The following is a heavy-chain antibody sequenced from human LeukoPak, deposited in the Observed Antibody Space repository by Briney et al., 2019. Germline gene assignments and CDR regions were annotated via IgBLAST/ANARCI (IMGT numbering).Heavy chain of an antibody. CDR3: ARGRYGISAAMDV. D-gene: IGHD4-17*01. CDR2: IYSGGST. J-gene: IGHJ6*02. Sequence: GGSLSLSRAASGLTVSSNYMRAVRQAPGKGLERVLVIYSGGSTNYADPVMGRYTISRDNSQKTLYPQIYNLRAPDTGLCYCARGRYGISAAMDVWGQGTTVTVSS. CDR1: GLTVSSNY. V-gene: IGHV3-53*05.